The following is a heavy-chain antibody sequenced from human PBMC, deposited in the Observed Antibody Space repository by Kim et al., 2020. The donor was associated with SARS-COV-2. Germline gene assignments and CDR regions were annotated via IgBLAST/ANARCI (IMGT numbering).Heavy chain of an antibody. V-gene: IGHV3-30-3*01. Sequence: GGSLRLSCAASGFTFSSYAMHWVRQAPGKGLEWVAVISYDGSNKYYADSVKGRFTISRDNSKNTLYLQMNSLRAEDTAVYYCARDGALGITGTINAFDIWGQGTMVTVSS. CDR2: ISYDGSNK. J-gene: IGHJ3*02. D-gene: IGHD1-7*01. CDR1: GFTFSSYA. CDR3: ARDGALGITGTINAFDI.